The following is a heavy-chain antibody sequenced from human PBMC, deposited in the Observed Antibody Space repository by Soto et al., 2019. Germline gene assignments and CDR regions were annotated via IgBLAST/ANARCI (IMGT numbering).Heavy chain of an antibody. Sequence: LSLTCTVSGGSISSSSYYWGWIRQPPGKGLEWIGSSYYSGSTYYNPSLKSRVTISVDTSKNQFSLKLSSVTAADTAVYYCARHTPAISISDHWGQGTLVTVSS. CDR2: SYYSGST. CDR3: ARHTPAISISDH. J-gene: IGHJ4*02. V-gene: IGHV4-39*01. D-gene: IGHD2-15*01. CDR1: GGSISSSSYY.